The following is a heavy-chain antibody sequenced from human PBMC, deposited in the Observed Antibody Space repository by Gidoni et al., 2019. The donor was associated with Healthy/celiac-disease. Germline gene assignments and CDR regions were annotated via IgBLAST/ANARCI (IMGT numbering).Heavy chain of an antibody. CDR3: ARDRDSSSWYSNWFDP. CDR2: IITIIGIA. J-gene: IGHJ5*02. V-gene: IGHV1-69*04. Sequence: QVQLVQSGAEVKKPGSSVQVSCKASGGTFSSYAISWVRQAPGQGLEWMGRIITIIGIANYAQKFTGRVTITADKSTSTAYMELSSLRSEDTAVYYCARDRDSSSWYSNWFDPWGQGTLVTVSS. CDR1: GGTFSSYA. D-gene: IGHD6-13*01.